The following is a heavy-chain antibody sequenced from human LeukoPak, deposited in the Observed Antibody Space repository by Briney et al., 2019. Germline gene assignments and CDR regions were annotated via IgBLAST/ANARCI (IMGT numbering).Heavy chain of an antibody. D-gene: IGHD3-9*01. Sequence: ASVKVSCKASGGTLSSYAISWVRQAPGQGLEWMGGIIPIFGTANYAQKFQGRVTITADESTSTAYMELSSLRSEDTAVYYCARPYDILTGSFDYWGQGTLVTVSS. J-gene: IGHJ4*02. CDR2: IIPIFGTA. V-gene: IGHV1-69*13. CDR1: GGTLSSYA. CDR3: ARPYDILTGSFDY.